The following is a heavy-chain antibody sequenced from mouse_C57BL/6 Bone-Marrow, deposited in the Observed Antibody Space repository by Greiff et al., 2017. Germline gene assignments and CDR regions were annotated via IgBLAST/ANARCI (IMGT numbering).Heavy chain of an antibody. D-gene: IGHD1-1*01. CDR1: GYTFTDYN. CDR3: ASGRVLRYRNYAMDY. Sequence: VQLQQSGPELVKPGASVKMSCKASGYTFTDYNMHWVKQSHGKSLEWIGYINPNNGGTSYNQKFKGKATLTVNKSSSTAYMELRSLTSEDSAVYYCASGRVLRYRNYAMDYWGQGTSVTVSS. J-gene: IGHJ4*01. CDR2: INPNNGGT. V-gene: IGHV1-22*01.